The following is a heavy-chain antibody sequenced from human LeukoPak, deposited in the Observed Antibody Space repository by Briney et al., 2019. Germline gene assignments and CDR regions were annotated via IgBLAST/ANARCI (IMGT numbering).Heavy chain of an antibody. V-gene: IGHV3-33*01. Sequence: GRSLRLSCAAPGFTFSSYGMHWVRQAPGKGLEWVAVIWYDGSNKYYADSVKGRFTISRDNSKNTLYLQMNSLRAEDTAVYYCARSGTYDSSGYSEYWGQGTLVTVSS. D-gene: IGHD3-22*01. CDR2: IWYDGSNK. CDR3: ARSGTYDSSGYSEY. CDR1: GFTFSSYG. J-gene: IGHJ4*02.